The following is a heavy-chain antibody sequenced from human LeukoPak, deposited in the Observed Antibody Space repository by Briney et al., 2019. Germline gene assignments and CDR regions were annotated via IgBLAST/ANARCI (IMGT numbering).Heavy chain of an antibody. Sequence: GSVKVSCNASGYTFTIYGITWVRPAPGQGLEWMGWISAYNGNTNYSQKFQGRVTMTTDTSTNTVYMELRSLRSDDTAVYYCARENRYCSGGSCYSVASDDAFDIWGQGTMVTVSS. J-gene: IGHJ3*02. D-gene: IGHD2-15*01. CDR2: ISAYNGNT. V-gene: IGHV1-18*01. CDR1: GYTFTIYG. CDR3: ARENRYCSGGSCYSVASDDAFDI.